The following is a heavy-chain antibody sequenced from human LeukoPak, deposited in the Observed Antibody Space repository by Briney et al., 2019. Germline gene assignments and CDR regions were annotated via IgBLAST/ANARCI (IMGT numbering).Heavy chain of an antibody. CDR1: GYSFTSYW. CDR2: IDPSDSYT. J-gene: IGHJ4*02. V-gene: IGHV5-10-1*01. D-gene: IGHD6-19*01. CDR3: ARPSSGWYVLDY. Sequence: GESLKIYCKGSGYSFTSYWISWVRQMPGKGLEWMGRIDPSDSYTNYSPSFQGHVTISADKSISTAYLQWSSLKASDTAMYYCARPSSGWYVLDYWGQGTLVTVSS.